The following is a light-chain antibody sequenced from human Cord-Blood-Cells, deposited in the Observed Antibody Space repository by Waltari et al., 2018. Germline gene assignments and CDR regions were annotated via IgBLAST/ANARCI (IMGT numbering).Light chain of an antibody. Sequence: DIQMTQSPSSLSASVGDRVTITCRASQSISSYLNWYQQKPGKAPKLLIYAASSVQRGVPSRFSGSGSGTEITLTISSLQPEDFATYYCQQSYSTPRTFGQGTKVEIK. J-gene: IGKJ1*01. CDR2: AAS. CDR3: QQSYSTPRT. CDR1: QSISSY. V-gene: IGKV1-39*01.